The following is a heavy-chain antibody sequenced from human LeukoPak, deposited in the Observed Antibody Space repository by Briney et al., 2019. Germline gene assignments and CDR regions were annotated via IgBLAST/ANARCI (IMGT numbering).Heavy chain of an antibody. CDR1: GFTFSSFG. CDR3: ARRAGAYSHPYDY. J-gene: IGHJ4*02. V-gene: IGHV3-23*01. D-gene: IGHD4/OR15-4a*01. CDR2: INAVTASP. Sequence: PGGSLRLSCAASGFTFSSFGMTSVRQAPGKGLEWVSSINAVTASPYFADSGKGRFTISTDNSKNSLYRQMNSRRAEDTAVYYCARRAGAYSHPYDYWGQGTLVTVSS.